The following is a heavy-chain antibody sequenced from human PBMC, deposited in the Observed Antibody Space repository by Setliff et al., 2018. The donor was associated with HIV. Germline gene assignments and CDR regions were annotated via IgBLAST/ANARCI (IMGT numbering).Heavy chain of an antibody. D-gene: IGHD6-19*01. Sequence: SETLSLTCTVSGGSISSGGYYWSWIRQHPGMGLEWIGYIYYSGRTYYNPSLKSRITMSVDTSKNQFSLKLSSGTAADTAVYYCARVFTVAGTYYYYSMDVWGKGTTVTVSS. CDR2: IYYSGRT. CDR1: GGSISSGGYY. CDR3: ARVFTVAGTYYYYSMDV. J-gene: IGHJ6*03. V-gene: IGHV4-31*03.